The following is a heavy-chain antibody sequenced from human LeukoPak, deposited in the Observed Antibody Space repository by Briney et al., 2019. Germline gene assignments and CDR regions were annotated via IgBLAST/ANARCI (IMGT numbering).Heavy chain of an antibody. CDR3: ARGALTDYYYYYGMDV. CDR2: INPSGGST. V-gene: IGHV1-46*01. CDR1: GYTFTSYY. J-gene: IGHJ6*02. Sequence: ASVKVSCKASGYTFTSYYMHWVRQAPGQGVEWMGIINPSGGSTSYAQKFQGRVTMTRDTSTSTVYMELSSLRSEDTAVYYCARGALTDYYYYYGMDVWGQGTTVTVSS.